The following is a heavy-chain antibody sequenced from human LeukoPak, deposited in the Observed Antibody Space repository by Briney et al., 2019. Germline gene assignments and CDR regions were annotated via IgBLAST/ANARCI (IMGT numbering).Heavy chain of an antibody. D-gene: IGHD6-13*01. Sequence: EASAKVSCKASGGTFSSYAISWVRQAPGQGLEWMGGIIPIFGTANYAQKFQGRVTITADKSTSTAYMELSSLRSEDTAVYYCARGGDRYSSSWSLYWGQGTLVTVSS. CDR3: ARGGDRYSSSWSLY. V-gene: IGHV1-69*06. J-gene: IGHJ4*02. CDR1: GGTFSSYA. CDR2: IIPIFGTA.